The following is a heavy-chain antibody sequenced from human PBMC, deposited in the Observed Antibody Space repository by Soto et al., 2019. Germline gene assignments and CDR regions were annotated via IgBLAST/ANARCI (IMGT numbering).Heavy chain of an antibody. CDR3: AKDRGRIADNWFDP. Sequence: QVQLVESGGGVVQPGRSLRLSCAASGFTFTNYGMHWVRQAPGKGLEWVAVISYDGSDKYYPDSVKGRFTISRDNSKNTLYLKMDGLRAEYTAVYYCAKDRGRIADNWFDPWGQGTLVTVS. CDR2: ISYDGSDK. V-gene: IGHV3-30*18. J-gene: IGHJ5*02. CDR1: GFTFTNYG. D-gene: IGHD6-13*01.